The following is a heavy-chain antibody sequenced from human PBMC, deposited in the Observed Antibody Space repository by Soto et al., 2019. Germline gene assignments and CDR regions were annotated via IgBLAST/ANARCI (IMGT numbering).Heavy chain of an antibody. CDR1: GLSFSVST. V-gene: IGHV3-23*01. CDR2: TGLSGRTT. J-gene: IGHJ4*02. CDR3: ATVHNTSRSFNY. Sequence: GGSLRLSCVASGLSFSVSTMTWVRQAPGKGLEWVSTTGLSGRTTYYGDSVKGRFTVSRDNSRNTLDLQMSSLRAEDTAVYYCATVHNTSRSFNYWGRGALVTVSS. D-gene: IGHD1-20*01.